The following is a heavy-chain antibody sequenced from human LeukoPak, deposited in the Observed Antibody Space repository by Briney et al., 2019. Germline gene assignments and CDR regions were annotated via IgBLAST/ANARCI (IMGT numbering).Heavy chain of an antibody. CDR3: ARSFDCSSTSCFPDY. CDR1: GYTFTGYY. J-gene: IGHJ4*02. Sequence: ASVKVSCKASGYTFTGYYMHWVRQAPGQGLEWMGWINPNSGGTKYAQKFQGRVTMTRDTSISTAYMELSRLRSDDTAVYYCARSFDCSSTSCFPDYWGQGTLVTVSS. D-gene: IGHD2-2*01. V-gene: IGHV1-2*02. CDR2: INPNSGGT.